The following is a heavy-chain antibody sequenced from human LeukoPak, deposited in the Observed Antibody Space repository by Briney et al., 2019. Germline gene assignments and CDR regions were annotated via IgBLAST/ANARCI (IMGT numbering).Heavy chain of an antibody. CDR1: GYTFTGYY. CDR3: ARALEQQLAHDAFDI. CDR2: INPNSGGT. V-gene: IGHV1-2*04. Sequence: GASVKVSCKASGYTFTGYYMHWVRQAPGQGLEWMGWINPNSGGTNYAQKFQGWVTMTRDTSISTAYMELSRLRSDDTAVYYCARALEQQLAHDAFDIWGQGTMVTVSS. J-gene: IGHJ3*02. D-gene: IGHD6-13*01.